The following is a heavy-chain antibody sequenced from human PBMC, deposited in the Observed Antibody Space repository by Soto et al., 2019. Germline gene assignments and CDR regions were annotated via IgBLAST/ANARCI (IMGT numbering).Heavy chain of an antibody. V-gene: IGHV1-69*08. CDR3: ARVVVVAAKYYQYGMDV. CDR1: GGTFSSYI. CDR2: ISPMFGTT. D-gene: IGHD2-15*01. Sequence: QAQLVQSGAEVKKPGSSVKVSCKASGGTFSSYIISWVRQAPGEGLEWMGRISPMFGTTNYAQKFRGRVRITADESTRTAYMELNRLISEDTAVYYCARVVVVAAKYYQYGMDVWGRGTTVTVSS. J-gene: IGHJ6*02.